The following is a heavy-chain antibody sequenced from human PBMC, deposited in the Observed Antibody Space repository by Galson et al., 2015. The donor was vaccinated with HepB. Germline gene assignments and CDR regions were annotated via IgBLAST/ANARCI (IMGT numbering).Heavy chain of an antibody. D-gene: IGHD2-2*01. CDR3: AAGYCSSTSCYDIGPYYYYYYMDV. V-gene: IGHV1-2*06. Sequence: SCKASGYTFTGYYMHWVRQAPGQGLEWMGRINPNSGGTNYAQKFQGRVTMTRDTSISTAYMELSRLRSDDTAVYYCAAGYCSSTSCYDIGPYYYYYYMDVWGKGTTVTVSS. J-gene: IGHJ6*03. CDR1: GYTFTGYY. CDR2: INPNSGGT.